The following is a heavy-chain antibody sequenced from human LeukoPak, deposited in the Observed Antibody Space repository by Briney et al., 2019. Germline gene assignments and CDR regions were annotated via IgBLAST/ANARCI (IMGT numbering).Heavy chain of an antibody. CDR3: ARQDLGGVIIY. Sequence: GGSLRLSCAASGFTFSSYDMHWVRQATGKGLEWVSAIGTAGDTYYPGSVKGRFTISRENAKNSLYLQMNSLRAGDTAVYYCARQDLGGVIIYWGQGTLVTVSS. J-gene: IGHJ4*02. CDR1: GFTFSSYD. V-gene: IGHV3-13*04. D-gene: IGHD3-16*02. CDR2: IGTAGDT.